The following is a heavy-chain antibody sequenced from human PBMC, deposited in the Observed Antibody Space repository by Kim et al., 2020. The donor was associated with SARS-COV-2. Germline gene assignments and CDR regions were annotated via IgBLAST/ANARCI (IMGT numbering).Heavy chain of an antibody. CDR2: IFGSSCGT. Sequence: GGSLRLSCVASGFTFRNSAMSWVRQAPGKGLEWISGIFGSSCGTYYADSVKGRFTISRDNTKNTVYLQMESLRAEDTAHYYCARHLGTSTETSQRHFDHWGRGTLVTVSS. V-gene: IGHV3-23*01. J-gene: IGHJ2*01. CDR3: ARHLGTSTETSQRHFDH. D-gene: IGHD2-2*01. CDR1: GFTFRNSA.